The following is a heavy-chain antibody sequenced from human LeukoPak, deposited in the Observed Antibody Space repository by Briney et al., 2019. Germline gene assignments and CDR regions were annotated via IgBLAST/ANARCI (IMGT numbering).Heavy chain of an antibody. V-gene: IGHV1-18*01. CDR1: GYSFISYG. D-gene: IGHD3-10*01. CDR2: ISGYNGNT. J-gene: IGHJ3*02. Sequence: ASVKVSCKASGYSFISYGISWVRQAPGQGLEWMGWISGYNGNTNYAQKFQGRVAMTKDTSTSTAYMELRSLRSDDTAMYYCARDWVAGVPFDAFDIWGQGTMVSVSS. CDR3: ARDWVAGVPFDAFDI.